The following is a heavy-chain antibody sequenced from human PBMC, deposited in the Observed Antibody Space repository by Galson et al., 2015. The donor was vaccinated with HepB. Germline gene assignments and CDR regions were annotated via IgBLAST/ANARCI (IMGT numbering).Heavy chain of an antibody. Sequence: SVKVSCKASGGTFSSYAISWVRQAPGQGLEWMGGIIPIFGTANYAQKFQGRVTITADESTSTAYMELSSLRSEDTAVYYCAREGYGDYVAIRFDPWGQGTLVTVSS. CDR2: IIPIFGTA. V-gene: IGHV1-69*13. CDR3: AREGYGDYVAIRFDP. CDR1: GGTFSSYA. J-gene: IGHJ5*02. D-gene: IGHD4-17*01.